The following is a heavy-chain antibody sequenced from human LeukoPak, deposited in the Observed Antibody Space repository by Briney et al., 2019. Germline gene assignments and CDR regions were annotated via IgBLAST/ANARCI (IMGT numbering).Heavy chain of an antibody. CDR2: IYPGDSDT. V-gene: IGHV5-51*01. CDR1: GYSFPSYW. CDR3: ARRSYYSSSGYYANDGFDI. J-gene: IGHJ3*02. Sequence: GESLKISCKGSGYSFPSYWIARVRQMPGKGLEWMGTIYPGDSDTRYRPSFQGLVSISADKSINTAYLHWSSLKASDTAIYYCARRSYYSSSGYYANDGFDIWGQGTMVTVSS. D-gene: IGHD3-22*01.